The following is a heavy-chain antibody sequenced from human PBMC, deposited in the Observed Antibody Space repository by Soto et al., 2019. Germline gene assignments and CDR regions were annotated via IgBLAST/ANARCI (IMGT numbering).Heavy chain of an antibody. D-gene: IGHD3-22*01. Sequence: GASVKVSCKASGYTFTGYYMHWVRQAPGQGLEWMGWINPNSGGTNYAQKFQGWVTMTRDTSISTAYMELSRLRSDDTATYYCAHRHYSSGYYDYWGQGTLVTVSS. CDR2: INPNSGGT. CDR3: AHRHYSSGYYDY. V-gene: IGHV1-2*04. CDR1: GYTFTGYY. J-gene: IGHJ4*02.